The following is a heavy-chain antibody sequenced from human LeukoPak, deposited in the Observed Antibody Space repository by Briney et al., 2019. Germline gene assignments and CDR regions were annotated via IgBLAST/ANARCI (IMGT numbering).Heavy chain of an antibody. J-gene: IGHJ4*02. D-gene: IGHD3-16*01. CDR3: AKGVGLRLGVYFDY. CDR1: GFTFSSYA. Sequence: PGGSLRLSCAASGFTFSSYAMSWVRQAPGKGLEWVSGISWNSGSIGYADSVKGRFTISRDNAKNSLNLQMNSLRAEDTALYYCAKGVGLRLGVYFDYWGQGTLVTVSS. V-gene: IGHV3-9*01. CDR2: ISWNSGSI.